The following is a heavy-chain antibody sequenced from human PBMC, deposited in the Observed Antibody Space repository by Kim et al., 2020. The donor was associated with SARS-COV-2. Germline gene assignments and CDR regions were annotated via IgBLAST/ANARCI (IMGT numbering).Heavy chain of an antibody. J-gene: IGHJ6*02. CDR1: GFTFTTYA. Sequence: GGSLRLSCAPSGFTFTTYAMSWVRQAPGKGLEWVSGVSGPGDSTFYADSVKGRFTISRDNSRNTLYLQMNSLRAEDTAVYYCAKDGSNSGYYHFYSGMDAWGQGTTVTVFS. CDR3: AKDGSNSGYYHFYSGMDA. CDR2: VSGPGDST. V-gene: IGHV3-23*01. D-gene: IGHD6-19*01.